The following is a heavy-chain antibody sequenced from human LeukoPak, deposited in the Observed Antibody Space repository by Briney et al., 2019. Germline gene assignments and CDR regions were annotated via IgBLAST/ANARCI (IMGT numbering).Heavy chain of an antibody. CDR2: ISWNSGSI. V-gene: IGHV3-9*01. Sequence: GGSLRLSCAASGLTFDDYAMHWVRQPPGKGLEWVSGISWNSGSIDYADSVEGRFTISRDNARNSLYLQMNSLRAEDTALYYCAKGFYGSTTYYGMDVWGPGTTVTVSS. J-gene: IGHJ6*02. CDR3: AKGFYGSTTYYGMDV. D-gene: IGHD6-13*01. CDR1: GLTFDDYA.